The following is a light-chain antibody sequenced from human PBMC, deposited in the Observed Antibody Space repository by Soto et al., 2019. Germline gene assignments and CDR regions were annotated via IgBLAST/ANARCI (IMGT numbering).Light chain of an antibody. V-gene: IGLV2-11*01. CDR2: DVN. CDR3: CSYAGSYTQV. Sequence: QSALAQPRPVSGSPGQTVTFSCTGTSSDVGAYIYVSWYQQHPGKAPKLIIYDVNKRPSGVPDRLSGSKSGNTASLTISGLQAEDEADYYCCSYAGSYTQVFGTGTKGTVL. CDR1: SSDVGAYIY. J-gene: IGLJ1*01.